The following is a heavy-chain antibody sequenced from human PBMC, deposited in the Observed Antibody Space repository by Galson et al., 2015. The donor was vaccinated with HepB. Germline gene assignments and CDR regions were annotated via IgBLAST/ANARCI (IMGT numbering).Heavy chain of an antibody. J-gene: IGHJ3*02. CDR1: GGSIRSGSYY. Sequence: TLSLTCTVSGGSIRSGSYYWGWVRQPPGKGLEWIGSLYNTGSTYYNPSLKSRVTISVDTSKNQFSLKLSSVTAADTAVYYCAREGDIGVVRGSRPNDAFEIWGQGTRVTVSS. CDR3: AREGDIGVVRGSRPNDAFEI. D-gene: IGHD2-15*01. V-gene: IGHV4-39*07. CDR2: LYNTGST.